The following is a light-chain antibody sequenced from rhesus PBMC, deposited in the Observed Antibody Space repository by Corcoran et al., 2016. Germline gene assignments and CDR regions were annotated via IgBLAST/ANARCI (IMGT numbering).Light chain of an antibody. Sequence: DIQMTQSPSSLSASVGDRVTITCRASENVNNSLNWYQQKPGKAPKLLNYKASTLQSGVPSRFSGSGSGTDYTFTISSLRPEDVATYYCQHGYGTPYSFGQGTKVEIK. CDR2: KAS. CDR3: QHGYGTPYS. J-gene: IGKJ2*01. V-gene: IGKV1-74*01. CDR1: ENVNNS.